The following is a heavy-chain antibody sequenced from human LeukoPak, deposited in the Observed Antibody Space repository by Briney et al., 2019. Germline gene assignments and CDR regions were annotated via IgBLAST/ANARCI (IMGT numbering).Heavy chain of an antibody. Sequence: SQTLSLTCTVSGGSISSGDYYWSWIRQPPGKGLEWIGYIYYSGSTYYNPSLKSRVTMSVDTSKNQFSLKLSSVTAADTAVYYCASEWGANWYFDLWGRGTLVTVSS. D-gene: IGHD1-26*01. J-gene: IGHJ2*01. CDR3: ASEWGANWYFDL. CDR2: IYYSGST. V-gene: IGHV4-30-4*01. CDR1: GGSISSGDYY.